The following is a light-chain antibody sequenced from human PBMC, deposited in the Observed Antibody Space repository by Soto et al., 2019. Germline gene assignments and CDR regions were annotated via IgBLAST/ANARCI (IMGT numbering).Light chain of an antibody. CDR3: QEPNSFPRT. Sequence: DIQMTQSPSSLSASVGDRVTITCRASQSIVTYLNWYLQKPGKAPKLLIYAASSLHSGVPSRFSGSGSGTDFTLTISSLQPEDFATYYCQEPNSFPRTFGQGTKVDIK. CDR2: AAS. V-gene: IGKV1-39*01. CDR1: QSIVTY. J-gene: IGKJ1*01.